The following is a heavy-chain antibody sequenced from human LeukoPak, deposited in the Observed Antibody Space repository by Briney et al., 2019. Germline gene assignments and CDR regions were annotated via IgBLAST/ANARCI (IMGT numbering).Heavy chain of an antibody. J-gene: IGHJ4*02. D-gene: IGHD3-16*01. CDR2: IYYSGST. V-gene: IGHV4-39*02. CDR1: GGSISSSSYY. Sequence: SETLSLTCTVSGGSISSSSYYWGWIRQPPGKGLEWIGSIYYSGSTYYNPSLKSRVTISVDTSRNQFSLKLSSVTAADTAVYYCARDRPMGAYRGQGTLVTVSS. CDR3: ARDRPMGAY.